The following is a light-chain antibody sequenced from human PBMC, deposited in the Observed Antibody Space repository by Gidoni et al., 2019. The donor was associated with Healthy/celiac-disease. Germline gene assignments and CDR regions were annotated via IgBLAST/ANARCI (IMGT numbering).Light chain of an antibody. CDR2: AAS. CDR1: QSISSY. CDR3: QQSYSTLYS. J-gene: IGKJ2*03. V-gene: IGKV1-39*01. Sequence: DIQMTHSPSSLSASVGDRVTITCRASQSISSYLNWYQQKPGKAPKLLIYAASSLQSGVPSRFSGSGSGTDFTLTISSLQPEDFATYYCQQSYSTLYSFXXXTKLEIK.